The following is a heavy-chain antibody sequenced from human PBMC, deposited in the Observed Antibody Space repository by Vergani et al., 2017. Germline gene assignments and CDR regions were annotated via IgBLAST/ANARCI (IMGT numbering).Heavy chain of an antibody. CDR1: GFTFTDYG. Sequence: EVQLVESGGGLEQPGRSLRLSCRASGFTFTDYGISWVRQAPGKGLEWVSGINWNSDSIAYADSVKGRFTISRDNAKNSLYLQMNSLRAEDTALYYCVKDIAASGNYWYFDLWGRGTLVTVSS. V-gene: IGHV3-9*01. J-gene: IGHJ2*01. CDR3: VKDIAASGNYWYFDL. D-gene: IGHD6-13*01. CDR2: INWNSDSI.